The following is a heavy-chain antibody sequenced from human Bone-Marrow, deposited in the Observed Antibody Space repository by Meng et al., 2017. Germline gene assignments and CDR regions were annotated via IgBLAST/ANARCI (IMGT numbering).Heavy chain of an antibody. Sequence: SETLSLTCTVSGGSISSYYWSWIRQPPGKGLEWIGRIYTSGSTNYNPSLKSRVTMSVDTSKNQFSLKLSSVTAADTAVYYCAREYCGGDCYFVSEYYFDYWGQGTLVTVSS. CDR3: AREYCGGDCYFVSEYYFDY. CDR2: IYTSGST. D-gene: IGHD2-21*02. CDR1: GGSISSYY. V-gene: IGHV4-4*07. J-gene: IGHJ4*02.